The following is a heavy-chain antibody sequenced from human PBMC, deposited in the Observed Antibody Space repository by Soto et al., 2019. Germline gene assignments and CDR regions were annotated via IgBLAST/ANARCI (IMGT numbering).Heavy chain of an antibody. CDR1: GFTFSSYA. V-gene: IGHV3-64*01. D-gene: IGHD3-16*01. CDR2: ISSNGGST. CDR3: ARDVMITFGGVMGDAFDI. Sequence: GSLRLSCAASGFTFSSYAMHWVRQAPGKGLEYVSAISSNGGSTYYANSVKGRFTISRDNSKNTLYLQMGSLRAEDMAVYYCARDVMITFGGVMGDAFDIWGQGTMVTVSS. J-gene: IGHJ3*02.